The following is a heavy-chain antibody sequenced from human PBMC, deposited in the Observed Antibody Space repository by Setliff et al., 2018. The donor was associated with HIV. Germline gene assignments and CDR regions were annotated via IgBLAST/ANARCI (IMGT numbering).Heavy chain of an antibody. J-gene: IGHJ3*02. CDR1: GGFLSDYY. CDR3: ARVREGFLPYDAFEI. D-gene: IGHD3-3*01. Sequence: SETLSLTCAVYGGFLSDYYWSWIRQPPGKGLEWLGEIHSSGNTNYSPSLKGRVTISVDTPKNQYSLNLKSVTAADTAVYYCARVREGFLPYDAFEIWGQGTMVTVSS. CDR2: IHSSGNT. V-gene: IGHV4-34*01.